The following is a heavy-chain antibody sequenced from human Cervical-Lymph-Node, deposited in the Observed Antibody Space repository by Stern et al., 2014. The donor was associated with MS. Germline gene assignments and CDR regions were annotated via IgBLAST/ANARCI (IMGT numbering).Heavy chain of an antibody. D-gene: IGHD2-15*01. CDR3: ARDRWMGDCSGGSCYYLNYFQH. Sequence: VQLVESGGGVVQPGRSLRLSCAASGFTFSSYGMHWVRQAPGKGLEWVAVIWYDGSNKYYPDSVKGRFTISRDNSKNTLFLQMNSLRAEDTAVYYCARDRWMGDCSGGSCYYLNYFQHWGQGTLVTVSS. CDR2: IWYDGSNK. V-gene: IGHV3-33*01. CDR1: GFTFSSYG. J-gene: IGHJ1*01.